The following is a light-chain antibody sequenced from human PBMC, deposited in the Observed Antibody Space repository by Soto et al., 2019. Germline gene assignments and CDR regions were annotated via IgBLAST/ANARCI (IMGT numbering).Light chain of an antibody. Sequence: THSPTTFALSSGEKVTLSYRTSHSVNSHVAWYQQKPGQAPRLLLYGASTRATGIPVRFSGSGFGTEFTLTISSLQSEDFAVYYCQQYKNWPLFGQGTRLEIK. V-gene: IGKV3-15*01. CDR3: QQYKNWPL. CDR1: HSVNSH. CDR2: GAS. J-gene: IGKJ5*01.